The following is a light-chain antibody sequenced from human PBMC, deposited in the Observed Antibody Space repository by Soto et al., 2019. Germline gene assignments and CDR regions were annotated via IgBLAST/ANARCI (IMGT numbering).Light chain of an antibody. J-gene: IGLJ1*01. CDR2: EVN. CDR1: SSDVGAYNY. V-gene: IGLV2-8*01. Sequence: QLVLTQPPSASGSPGQSVTISCTGTSSDVGAYNYVSWYQQHPGKAPKLIIYEVNKWPSGVPDRFSGSKSGNTASLTVSGLQAEDEADYYCSSYAGSNNLGVFGTGTKLTVL. CDR3: SSYAGSNNLGV.